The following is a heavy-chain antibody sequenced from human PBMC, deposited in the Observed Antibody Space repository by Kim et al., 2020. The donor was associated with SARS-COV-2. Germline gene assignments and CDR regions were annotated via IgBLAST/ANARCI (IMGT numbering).Heavy chain of an antibody. Sequence: SVKVSCKASGGTFSSYAISWVRQAPGQGLEWMGGIIPIFGTANYAQKFQGRVTITADESTSTAYMELSSLRSEDTAVYYCAREGGGYSYGFWFDPWGQGTLVTVSS. CDR2: IIPIFGTA. CDR3: AREGGGYSYGFWFDP. CDR1: GGTFSSYA. D-gene: IGHD5-18*01. V-gene: IGHV1-69*13. J-gene: IGHJ5*02.